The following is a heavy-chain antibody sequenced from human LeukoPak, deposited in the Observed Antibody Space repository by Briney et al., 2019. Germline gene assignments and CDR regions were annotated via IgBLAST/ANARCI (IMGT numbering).Heavy chain of an antibody. CDR2: IIPIFGTA. V-gene: IGHV1-69*13. J-gene: IGHJ4*02. Sequence: WASVKVSCKASGGTFSSYAISWVRQAPGQGLEWMGGIIPIFGTANYAQKFQGRVTITADESTSTAYMELSSLRSEDTAVYYCARCPSIAAPPGGYYFDHWGQGTLVTVSS. CDR3: ARCPSIAAPPGGYYFDH. D-gene: IGHD6-6*01. CDR1: GGTFSSYA.